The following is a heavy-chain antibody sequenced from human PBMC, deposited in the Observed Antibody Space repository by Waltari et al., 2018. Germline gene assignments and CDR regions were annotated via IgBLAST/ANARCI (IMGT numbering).Heavy chain of an antibody. V-gene: IGHV4-59*01. J-gene: IGHJ5*02. D-gene: IGHD3-22*01. CDR1: GGSISSYY. Sequence: QVQLQESGPGLVKPSETLSLTCTVSGGSISSYYWSWIRQPPGKGLELIGYIYYSGSTNNNPPLRSRFTISGDTSKTRFSLKLSSVTAADTAVYYCARDPWGSGYQYNWFDPWRQGTLVTVSS. CDR2: IYYSGST. CDR3: ARDPWGSGYQYNWFDP.